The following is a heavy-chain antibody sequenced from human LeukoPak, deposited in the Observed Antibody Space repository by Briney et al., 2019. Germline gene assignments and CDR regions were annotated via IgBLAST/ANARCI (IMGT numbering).Heavy chain of an antibody. J-gene: IGHJ4*02. CDR3: ARGTIAAAGYYYFEF. CDR2: IKQDGSEK. V-gene: IGHV3-7*04. CDR1: GFTFSSYW. D-gene: IGHD6-13*01. Sequence: GGFLRPSCAASGFTFSSYWMSWVRQAPGKGLEWVANIKQDGSEKYYVDSVKGRFTISRDNAKNSLSLQMNSLRAEDTAVYYCARGTIAAAGYYYFEFLGQGNPGTVSS.